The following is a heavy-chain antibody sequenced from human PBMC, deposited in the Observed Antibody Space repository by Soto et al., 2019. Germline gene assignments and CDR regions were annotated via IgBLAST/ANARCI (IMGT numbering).Heavy chain of an antibody. Sequence: QVQLVESGGGVVQPGRSLRLACAASGFTFSTYDMHWVRQAPGKGLEWVAVISYDGSNKYYADSVKGRFTFSRDNSKNTLCLQMDSLRAEDTAVYYCAKDDYGMDVLGQGTTVTVSS. J-gene: IGHJ6*02. CDR3: AKDDYGMDV. V-gene: IGHV3-30*18. CDR1: GFTFSTYD. CDR2: ISYDGSNK.